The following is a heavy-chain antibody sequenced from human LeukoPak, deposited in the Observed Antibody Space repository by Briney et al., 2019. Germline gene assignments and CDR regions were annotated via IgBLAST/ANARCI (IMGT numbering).Heavy chain of an antibody. D-gene: IGHD3-22*01. CDR3: AREGYYDSSGYSGFDY. CDR2: FYYSGST. Sequence: GSLRLSCVASGLPVSSNPMSWARHAPGGGVEWLGYFYYSGSTNYNPSLKSRVTISVDTSKNQFSLKPRSMTAAATAVYYCAREGYYDSSGYSGFDYWGQGTLVTVSS. CDR1: GLPVSSNP. J-gene: IGHJ4*02. V-gene: IGHV4-59*02.